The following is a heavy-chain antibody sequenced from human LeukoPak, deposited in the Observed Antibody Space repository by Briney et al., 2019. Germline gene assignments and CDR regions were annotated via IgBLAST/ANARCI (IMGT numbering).Heavy chain of an antibody. CDR1: GYSFTSYW. V-gene: IGHV5-10-1*01. J-gene: IGHJ2*01. CDR2: IDPSDSYT. Sequence: GESLRISCKGSGYSFTSYWISWVRRMPGKGLEWMGRIDPSDSYTNYSPSFQGHVTISTDKSISTAYLQWSSLKASDTAMYYCARLEGSSWYFDLWGRGTLVTVSS. D-gene: IGHD6-13*01. CDR3: ARLEGSSWYFDL.